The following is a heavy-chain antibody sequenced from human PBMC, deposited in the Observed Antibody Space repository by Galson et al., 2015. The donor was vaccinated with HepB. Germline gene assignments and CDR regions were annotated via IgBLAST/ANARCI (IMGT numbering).Heavy chain of an antibody. CDR3: AKGRIQLWSFFDY. D-gene: IGHD5-18*01. CDR2: ICGSGGST. V-gene: IGHV3-23*01. CDR1: GFTFSSYA. J-gene: IGHJ4*02. Sequence: SLRLSCAASGFTFSSYAMSWVRQAPGKGLEWVPAICGSGGSTYYADSVKGRFTISRDNSKNTLYLQMNSLRAEDTAVYYCAKGRIQLWSFFDYWGQGTLVTVSS.